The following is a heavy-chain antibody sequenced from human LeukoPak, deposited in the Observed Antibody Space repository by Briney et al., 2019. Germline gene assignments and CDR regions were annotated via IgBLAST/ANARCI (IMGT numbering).Heavy chain of an antibody. CDR1: GFTFDDYA. V-gene: IGHV3-9*01. CDR2: ISWNSGSI. CDR3: AKANDILTGAFDY. Sequence: PGGSLRRSCAASGFTFDDYAMHWVRQAPGKGLEWVSGISWNSGSIGYADSVKGRFTISRDNAKNSLYLQMNSLRAEDTALYYCAKANDILTGAFDYWGQGTLVTVSS. J-gene: IGHJ4*02. D-gene: IGHD3-9*01.